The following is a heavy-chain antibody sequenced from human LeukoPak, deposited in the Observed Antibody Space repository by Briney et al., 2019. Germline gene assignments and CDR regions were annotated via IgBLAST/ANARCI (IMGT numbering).Heavy chain of an antibody. CDR2: ISGSGGST. V-gene: IGHV3-23*01. CDR1: GFTFSRYA. D-gene: IGHD5-12*01. Sequence: GGSLRLSCAASGFTFSRYAMSGVRHARGRGLEWVSAISGSGGSTYYSDSVKGRFTISRDNSKNTLYLQMNSLRAEDTAVYYCAKGAPVATAYSRPGYWGQGTLVTVSS. CDR3: AKGAPVATAYSRPGY. J-gene: IGHJ4*02.